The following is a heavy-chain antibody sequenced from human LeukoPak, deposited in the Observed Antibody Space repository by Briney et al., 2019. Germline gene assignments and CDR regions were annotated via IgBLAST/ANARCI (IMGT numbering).Heavy chain of an antibody. CDR3: AREGYDFWSGYFSGLYYYYYGMDV. CDR1: GYTFTSYD. Sequence: ASVKVSCKASGYTFTSYDINWVRQATGQGLEWMGWMNPNSGNTGYAQKFQGRVTMTRSTSISTAYMELSSLRSEDTAVYYCAREGYDFWSGYFSGLYYYYYGMDVWGQGTTVTVSS. J-gene: IGHJ6*02. V-gene: IGHV1-8*01. CDR2: MNPNSGNT. D-gene: IGHD3-3*01.